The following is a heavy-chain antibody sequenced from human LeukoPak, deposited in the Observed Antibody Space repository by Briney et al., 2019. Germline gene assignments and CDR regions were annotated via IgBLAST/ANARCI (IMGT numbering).Heavy chain of an antibody. J-gene: IGHJ1*01. CDR2: IYYSGST. Sequence: PSETLSLTCTVSGGSISSYYWSWIRQPPGKGLGWIGYIYYSGSTNYNPSLKSRVTISVDTSKNQFSLKLSSVTAADTAVYYCARDLRGEGDTYFQHWGQGTLVTVSS. D-gene: IGHD1-26*01. CDR3: ARDLRGEGDTYFQH. V-gene: IGHV4-59*01. CDR1: GGSISSYY.